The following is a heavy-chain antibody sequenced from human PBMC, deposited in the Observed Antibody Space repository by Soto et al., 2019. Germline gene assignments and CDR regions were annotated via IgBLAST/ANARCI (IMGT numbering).Heavy chain of an antibody. CDR3: ASSTVTTLFDY. J-gene: IGHJ4*02. CDR2: INHSGST. Sequence: QVQLQQWGAGLLKPSETLSLTCAVYGGSFSGYYWSWIRQPPGKGLEWIGEINHSGSTNYNRSLTSRVTIPVETSKNQFTLKLSSVTAVDTAVYYCASSTVTTLFDYWGQGTLVTVSS. V-gene: IGHV4-34*01. CDR1: GGSFSGYY. D-gene: IGHD4-17*01.